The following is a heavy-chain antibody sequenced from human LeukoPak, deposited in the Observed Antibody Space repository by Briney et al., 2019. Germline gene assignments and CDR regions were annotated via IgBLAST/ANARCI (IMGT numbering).Heavy chain of an antibody. J-gene: IGHJ4*02. D-gene: IGHD2-15*01. CDR1: GGSISSGSYY. CDR2: IYTSGST. Sequence: SETLSLTCTVSGGSISSGSYYWSWIRQPAGKGLEWIGRIYTSGSTNYNPSLKSRVTISVDTSKNQFSLKLSSVTAAGTAVYYCARGAMGCSGGSCYFRDLDYWGQGTLVTVSS. CDR3: ARGAMGCSGGSCYFRDLDY. V-gene: IGHV4-61*02.